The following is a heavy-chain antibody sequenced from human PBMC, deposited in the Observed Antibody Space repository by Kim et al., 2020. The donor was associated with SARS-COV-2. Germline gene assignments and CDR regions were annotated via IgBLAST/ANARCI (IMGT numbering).Heavy chain of an antibody. CDR3: ARLTVTNLNWFDP. V-gene: IGHV4-34*01. D-gene: IGHD4-17*01. CDR1: GGSFSGYY. J-gene: IGHJ5*02. CDR2: INHSGST. Sequence: SETLSLTCAVYGGSFSGYYWSWIRQPPGKGLEWIGEINHSGSTNYNPSLKSRVTISVDTSKNQFSLKLSSVTAADTAVYYCARLTVTNLNWFDPWGQGTL.